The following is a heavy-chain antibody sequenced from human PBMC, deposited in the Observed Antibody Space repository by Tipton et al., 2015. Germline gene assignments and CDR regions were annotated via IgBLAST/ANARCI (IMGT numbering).Heavy chain of an antibody. CDR2: IYYSGTV. CDR3: ATAYYFDSRAAYYFDN. Sequence: TLSLTCTVSGGSISGYYWSWIRQPPGKGLEWIGYIYYSGTVNYNPSLTSRVTISVDTSKNQFSLNLSSVTAADTAVYYCATAYYFDSRAAYYFDNWGQGTLVTVSS. D-gene: IGHD3-22*01. J-gene: IGHJ4*02. V-gene: IGHV4-59*01. CDR1: GGSISGYY.